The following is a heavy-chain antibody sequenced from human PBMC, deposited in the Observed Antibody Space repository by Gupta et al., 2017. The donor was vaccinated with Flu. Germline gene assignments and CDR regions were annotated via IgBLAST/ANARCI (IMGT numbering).Heavy chain of an antibody. V-gene: IGHV3-72*01. CDR1: HY. J-gene: IGHJ5*02. CDR2: SRNKPNGYMT. D-gene: IGHD6-19*01. CDR3: AREGLAVAAYPFDL. Sequence: HYMNWVRQAPGKGLEWLGRSRNKPNGYMTEYAASVEGRFSISRDDSERSLSLQMNSLTIEDTAVYFCAREGLAVAAYPFDLWGQGALVTVSS.